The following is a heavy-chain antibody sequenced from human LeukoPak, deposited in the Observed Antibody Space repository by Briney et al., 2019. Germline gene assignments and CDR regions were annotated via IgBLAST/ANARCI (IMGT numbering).Heavy chain of an antibody. J-gene: IGHJ4*02. CDR2: IYYSGST. V-gene: IGHV4-59*08. CDR1: GGSISSYC. Sequence: SETLPLTCTVSGGSISSYCWSWIRQPPGKGLEWIGYIYYSGSTNYNPSLKSRVTISVDTSKNQFSLKLSSVTAADTAVYYCASHGLRYWGQGTLVTVSS. CDR3: ASHGLRY.